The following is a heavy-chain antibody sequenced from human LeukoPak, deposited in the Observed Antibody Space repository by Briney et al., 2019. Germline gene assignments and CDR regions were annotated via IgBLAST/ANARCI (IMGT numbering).Heavy chain of an antibody. CDR3: ARDLRAVAHDFDC. V-gene: IGHV3-49*03. J-gene: IGHJ4*02. CDR1: GFTFGDHG. D-gene: IGHD6-19*01. Sequence: PGGSLRLSCTASGFTFGDHGLNWSRQAPGKGLEWVGFIRSKAYGGTAEYAASVKGRFTISRDDSENIAYVEMNSLKSEDTAVYYCARDLRAVAHDFDCWGQGTLVTVSS. CDR2: IRSKAYGGTA.